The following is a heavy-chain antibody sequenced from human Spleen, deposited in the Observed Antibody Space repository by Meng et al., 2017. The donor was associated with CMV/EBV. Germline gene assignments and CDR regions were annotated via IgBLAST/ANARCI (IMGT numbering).Heavy chain of an antibody. D-gene: IGHD3-22*01. V-gene: IGHV3-66*02. CDR3: ASGYYYDSSGGYYSYGMDV. Sequence: GGSLRLSCAASGFTVSNNYMTWVRQAPGKGLEWVSIIYSDGHTYYRDSVKGRFTISRDNSKNTLSLQMNTLRAEDTAVYYCASGYYYDSSGGYYSYGMDVWGQGTTVTVSS. CDR2: IYSDGHT. CDR1: GFTVSNNY. J-gene: IGHJ6*02.